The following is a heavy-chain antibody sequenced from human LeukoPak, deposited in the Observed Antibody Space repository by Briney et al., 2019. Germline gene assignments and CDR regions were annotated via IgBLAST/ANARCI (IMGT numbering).Heavy chain of an antibody. CDR2: IYYSGST. CDR3: AKTVWSRLAAGLDS. V-gene: IGHV4-39*01. J-gene: IGHJ4*02. Sequence: PSETLSLTCTVSGGSISSSSYYWGWIRQPPGKGLEWIGSIYYSGSTYYNPSLKSRVTISVDTSKNQFSLKLSSVTATDTAVYYCAKTVWSRLAAGLDSWGQGTLVTVSS. CDR1: GGSISSSSYY. D-gene: IGHD2-21*02.